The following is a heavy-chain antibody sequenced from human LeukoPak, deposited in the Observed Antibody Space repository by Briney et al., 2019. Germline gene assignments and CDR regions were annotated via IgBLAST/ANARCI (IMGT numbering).Heavy chain of an antibody. CDR3: ARDGGINSLNYYFDY. J-gene: IGHJ4*02. CDR2: IYYSGST. CDR1: GGSISSYY. D-gene: IGHD1-14*01. Sequence: SETLSLTCTVSGGSISSYYWSWIRQPPGKGLEWIGYIYYSGSTNYNPSLKSRVTMSVDTSKNQFSLKLSSVTAADTAVYYCARDGGINSLNYYFDYWGQGTLVTVSS. V-gene: IGHV4-59*01.